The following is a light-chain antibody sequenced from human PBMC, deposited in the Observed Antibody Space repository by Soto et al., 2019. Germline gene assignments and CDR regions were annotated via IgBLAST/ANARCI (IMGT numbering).Light chain of an antibody. CDR3: SSYTSSSTYV. CDR2: EVT. CDR1: GSDVGGYDY. Sequence: VLTQPASVSGSPGQSITISCTGTGSDVGGYDYVSWYQHHPGKAPKVMIYEVTNRPSGVSNRFSGSKSGNTASLTISGLLAEDEADYYCSSYTSSSTYVFGTGTKVTV. V-gene: IGLV2-14*01. J-gene: IGLJ1*01.